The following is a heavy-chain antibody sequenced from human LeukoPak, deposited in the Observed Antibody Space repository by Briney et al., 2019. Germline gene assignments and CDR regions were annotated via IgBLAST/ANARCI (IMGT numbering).Heavy chain of an antibody. J-gene: IGHJ4*02. V-gene: IGHV1-2*02. CDR2: INPSTGGT. CDR3: ARDQSFYDAGDQRFDY. CDR1: GYTFTGYF. D-gene: IGHD2/OR15-2a*01. Sequence: ASVKVSCKTSGYTFTGYFIHWVRQAPGLGLEWMGWINPSTGGTNYAQMFQGRVTMTRDTSISTAYIELSSLISDDTAVYYCARDQSFYDAGDQRFDYWGQGTLSPSPQ.